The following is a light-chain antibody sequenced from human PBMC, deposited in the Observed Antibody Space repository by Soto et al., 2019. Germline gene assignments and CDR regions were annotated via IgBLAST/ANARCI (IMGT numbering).Light chain of an antibody. CDR3: QQRSNGPLWT. V-gene: IGKV3-11*01. Sequence: EIVLTQSPATLSLSPGERATLSCRASQSVSSYLAWYQQKPGQAPRLLIYDASNRATGIPARFSGSGSGTDFTLTISSLEPADFAVYYCQQRSNGPLWTFGQGTKVEIK. CDR1: QSVSSY. J-gene: IGKJ1*01. CDR2: DAS.